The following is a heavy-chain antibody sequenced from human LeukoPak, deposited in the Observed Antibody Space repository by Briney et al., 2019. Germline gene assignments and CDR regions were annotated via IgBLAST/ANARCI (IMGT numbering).Heavy chain of an antibody. CDR3: TRIYYGGNAGLLY. Sequence: PGGSLRLSCAASGFTFSSYEMNWVRQAPGKGLEWVAYISSGGTNIFYADSVKGRFTISRDNAKNSLYLQMNSLRAEDTAVYYRTRIYYGGNAGLLYWGQGTLVTVSS. J-gene: IGHJ4*02. V-gene: IGHV3-48*03. CDR1: GFTFSSYE. CDR2: ISSGGTNI. D-gene: IGHD4-23*01.